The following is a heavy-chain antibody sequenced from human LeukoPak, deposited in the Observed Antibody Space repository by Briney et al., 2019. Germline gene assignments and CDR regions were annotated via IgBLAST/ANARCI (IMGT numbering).Heavy chain of an antibody. CDR1: GGSISSYY. J-gene: IGHJ6*02. V-gene: IGHV4-59*08. CDR3: AGGDYGDYLHYYYGMDV. CDR2: IYYSGST. Sequence: SETLSLTCTVSGGSISSYYWSWIRQPPGKGLEWIGYIYYSGSTNYNPSLKSRVTISVDTSKNQFSLKLSSVTAADTAVYYCAGGDYGDYLHYYYGMDVWGQGTTVTVSS. D-gene: IGHD4-17*01.